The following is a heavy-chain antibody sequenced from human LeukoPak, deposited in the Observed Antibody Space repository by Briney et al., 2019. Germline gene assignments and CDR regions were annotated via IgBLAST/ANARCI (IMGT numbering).Heavy chain of an antibody. J-gene: IGHJ3*02. V-gene: IGHV1-46*01. D-gene: IGHD6-19*01. CDR2: INPSGGGT. Sequence: GASVKVSCKASGYTFTSYYMHWVRQAPGQGLEWMGIINPSGGGTSYAQKFQGRVTMTRDTSTSTVYMELSSLSSEDTAVYYCARGGRERYSSGWTDAFDIWGQGTMVTVSS. CDR1: GYTFTSYY. CDR3: ARGGRERYSSGWTDAFDI.